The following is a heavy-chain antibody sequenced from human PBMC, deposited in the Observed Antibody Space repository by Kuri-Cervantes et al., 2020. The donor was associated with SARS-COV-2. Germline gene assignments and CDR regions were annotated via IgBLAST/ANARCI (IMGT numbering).Heavy chain of an antibody. D-gene: IGHD6-6*01. CDR1: GYTFTGYY. CDR2: INPNSGGT. CDR3: ARSSIAASPGIDY. V-gene: IGHV1-2*02. J-gene: IGHJ4*02. Sequence: ASVKVSCKAPGYTFTGYYMHWVRQAPGQGLEWMGWINPNSGGTNYAQKFQGRVTMTRDTSISTAYMELSRLRSDDTAVYYCARSSIAASPGIDYWGQGTLVTVSS.